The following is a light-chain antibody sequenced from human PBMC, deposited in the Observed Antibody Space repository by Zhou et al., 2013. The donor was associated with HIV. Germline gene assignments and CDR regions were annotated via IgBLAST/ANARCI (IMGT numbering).Light chain of an antibody. CDR3: QQYNNWPPLT. CDR1: QSVGSN. V-gene: IGKV3-15*01. CDR2: GAF. Sequence: EKVMTQSPATLSVSPGERVTLSCRASQSVGSNLAWYQQKTGQAPRLLIYGAFSRATGIPARFSGSGSGTEFTLTISSLQSEDFAVYYCQQYNNWPPLTFGGGTKVEIK. J-gene: IGKJ4*01.